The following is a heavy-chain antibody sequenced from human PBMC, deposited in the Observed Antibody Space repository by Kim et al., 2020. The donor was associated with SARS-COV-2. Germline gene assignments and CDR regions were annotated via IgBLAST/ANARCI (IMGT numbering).Heavy chain of an antibody. CDR3: ARQGDRAYWYFDL. CDR2: IYYSGST. Sequence: SETLSLTCTVSGGSISSGGYYWSWIRQHPGKGLEWIGYIYYSGSTYYNPSLKSRVTISVDTSKNQFSLKLSSVTAADTAVYYCARQGDRAYWYFDLWGRGTLVTVSS. D-gene: IGHD2-21*02. CDR1: GGSISSGGYY. J-gene: IGHJ2*01. V-gene: IGHV4-31*03.